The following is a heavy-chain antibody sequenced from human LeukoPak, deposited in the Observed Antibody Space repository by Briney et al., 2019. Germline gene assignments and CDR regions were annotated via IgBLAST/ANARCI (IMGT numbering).Heavy chain of an antibody. CDR2: VNPKSGNR. CDR1: GDTFTTYD. Sequence: GASVKVSCNISGDTFTTYDINWVRQATGQGLEWMGWVNPKSGNRVYAQKFQGRLTLTRDISISTAYMELSSLRSEDTAVYFCARAITIFDYYYMDVWGKGTTVTVSS. D-gene: IGHD3-3*01. CDR3: ARAITIFDYYYMDV. J-gene: IGHJ6*03. V-gene: IGHV1-8*01.